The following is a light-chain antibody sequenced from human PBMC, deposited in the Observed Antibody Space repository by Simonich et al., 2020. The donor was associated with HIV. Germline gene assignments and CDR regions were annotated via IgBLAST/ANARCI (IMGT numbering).Light chain of an antibody. Sequence: SYELTQPPLVSVSPGQTASITCSGDKLGDKYACWYQQKPGQSPVLVLHQDSKRPSGIPERCSGSNSGNTATLTISGTQAMDEADYYCQAWDSSTVVFGGGTKLTVL. V-gene: IGLV3-1*01. CDR1: KLGDKY. J-gene: IGLJ2*01. CDR2: QDS. CDR3: QAWDSSTVV.